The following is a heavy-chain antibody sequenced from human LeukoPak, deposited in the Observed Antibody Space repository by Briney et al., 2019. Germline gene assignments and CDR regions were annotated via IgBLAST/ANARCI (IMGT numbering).Heavy chain of an antibody. CDR3: ARVRVGTTYFDY. D-gene: IGHD1-14*01. CDR2: INSDESST. CDR1: GFTFSGYW. Sequence: SGGCLRLSCAATGFTFSGYWMHWVRHAPGKGLVWVSRINSDESSTSYADSVKGRFTISRDNAKNTLYLQMNSLRAEDTAVYYCARVRVGTTYFDYWGQGTRVSVSS. V-gene: IGHV3-74*01. J-gene: IGHJ4*02.